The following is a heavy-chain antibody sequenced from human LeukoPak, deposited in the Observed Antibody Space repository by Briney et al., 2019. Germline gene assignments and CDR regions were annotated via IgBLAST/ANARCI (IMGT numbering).Heavy chain of an antibody. CDR3: AKGDSSSWYGTKFDY. Sequence: GGSLRLSCAASGFTFSIYSMNWVRQAPGKGLEWVSTISASGGSTYHADSVEGRFAISRDNSKNTLYVQMNSLTADDTAVYYCAKGDSSSWYGTKFDYWGQGTLVTVSS. D-gene: IGHD6-13*01. V-gene: IGHV3-23*01. J-gene: IGHJ4*02. CDR2: ISASGGST. CDR1: GFTFSIYS.